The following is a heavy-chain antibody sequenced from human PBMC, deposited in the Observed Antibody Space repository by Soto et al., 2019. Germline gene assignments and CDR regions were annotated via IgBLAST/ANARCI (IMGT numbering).Heavy chain of an antibody. D-gene: IGHD3-22*01. CDR2: IKSDGSST. J-gene: IGHJ5*02. CDR3: ARRFYNTTGSYAFDP. CDR1: GFTFSSYW. Sequence: PGGSLRLSCAASGFTFSSYWMHWVRQAPGKGLVWVSRIKSDGSSTSYADSVKGRFTISRDNAKNTLYLQMHSLRAEDTAVYYCARRFYNTTGSYAFDPWGQGTLVTVSS. V-gene: IGHV3-74*01.